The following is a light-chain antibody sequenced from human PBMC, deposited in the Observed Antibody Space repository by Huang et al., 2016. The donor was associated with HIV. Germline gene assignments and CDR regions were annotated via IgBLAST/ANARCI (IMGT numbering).Light chain of an antibody. V-gene: IGKV1-33*01. J-gene: IGKJ2*03. CDR1: QDISNY. CDR3: QQFDNVPYS. Sequence: DIQMTQSPSSLSASIGDRVTITCQASQDISNYLNWYQQKPGKALKLLLYDATNSEAGVPSRFSGSGSGTDFTLTISRLQPEDFATYYCQQFDNVPYSFGQGTRLEIK. CDR2: DAT.